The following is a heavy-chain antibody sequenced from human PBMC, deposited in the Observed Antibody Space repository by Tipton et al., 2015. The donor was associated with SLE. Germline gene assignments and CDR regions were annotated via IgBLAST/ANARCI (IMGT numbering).Heavy chain of an antibody. CDR2: IYTSGST. J-gene: IGHJ4*02. D-gene: IGHD6-13*01. Sequence: TLSLTCTVSGGSISSYYWSWIRQPPGKGLEWIGYIYTSGSTNYNPSLKSRVTISVDTSKNQFSLKLSSVTAADTAVYYCARQEGSSWYGYWGQGTLVTVSS. CDR1: GGSISSYY. V-gene: IGHV4-4*09. CDR3: ARQEGSSWYGY.